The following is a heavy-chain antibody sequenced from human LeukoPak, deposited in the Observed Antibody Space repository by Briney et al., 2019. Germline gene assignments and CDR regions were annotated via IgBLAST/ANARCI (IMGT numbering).Heavy chain of an antibody. V-gene: IGHV3-30*02. CDR3: ARETSGGSYYDL. Sequence: GGSLRLSCAASGFTLTNYGMHWVRQAPGKGLEWVSFIRFDGSNRYYADSVKGRFTISRDTSKSTLYLQMDRLRSNDTAVYFCARETSGGSYYDLWGRGTLVTASS. CDR2: IRFDGSNR. CDR1: GFTLTNYG. J-gene: IGHJ2*01. D-gene: IGHD1-26*01.